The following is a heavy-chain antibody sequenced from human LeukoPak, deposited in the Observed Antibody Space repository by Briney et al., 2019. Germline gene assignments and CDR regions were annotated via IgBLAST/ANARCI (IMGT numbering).Heavy chain of an antibody. CDR3: AREEEWYASGTYYKGFDS. CDR1: GFTFSSYG. CDR2: IWYDGSNK. Sequence: GGSLRLSCAASGFTFSSYGMHWVRQTPGKGLEGGAGIWYDGSNKYNVDSVTGRFTISRDNSNNTLFLQLDSLRADDTAVYYCAREEEWYASGTYYKGFDSWGQGTLVTVSA. J-gene: IGHJ4*02. V-gene: IGHV3-33*01. D-gene: IGHD3-10*01.